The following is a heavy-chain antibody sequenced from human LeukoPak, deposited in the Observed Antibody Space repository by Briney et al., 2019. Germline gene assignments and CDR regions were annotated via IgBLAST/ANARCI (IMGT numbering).Heavy chain of an antibody. CDR1: GFTVATNY. D-gene: IGHD3-3*02. J-gene: IGHJ2*01. CDR2: LYSGADT. V-gene: IGHV3-53*01. Sequence: GGSLRLSCTASGFTVATNYMNWVRQPPGQGLEWVSILYSGADTYYADSVKGRFVVSRDSSKNMLFLHMNALRPEDTAVYYCARIGDHFHWYLDLWGRGTLVTVSS. CDR3: ARIGDHFHWYLDL.